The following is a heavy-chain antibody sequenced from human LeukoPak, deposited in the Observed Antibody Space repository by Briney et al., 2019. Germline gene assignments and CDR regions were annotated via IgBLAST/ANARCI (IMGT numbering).Heavy chain of an antibody. V-gene: IGHV1-46*01. D-gene: IGHD6-19*01. CDR3: ARVPYPSSFTVAPFDY. CDR1: GYTFTSYY. Sequence: ASVKVSCKASGYTFTSYYMHWVRQAPGQGLEWMGIINPSGGSTSYAQEFQGRVTMTRDTSTSTVYMELSSLRSEDTAVYYCARVPYPSSFTVAPFDYWGQGTLVTVSS. J-gene: IGHJ4*02. CDR2: INPSGGST.